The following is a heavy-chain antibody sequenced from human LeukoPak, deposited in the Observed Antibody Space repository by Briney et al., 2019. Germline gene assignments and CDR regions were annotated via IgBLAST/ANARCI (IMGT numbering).Heavy chain of an antibody. Sequence: SETLSLACAVYGGSFSGYYWSWIRQPPGKGLEWIGYIYYSGSTNYNPSLKSRVTISVDTSKNQFSLKLSSVTAADTAVYYCARLGVVVAATQFDPWGQGTLVTVSS. CDR1: GGSFSGYY. J-gene: IGHJ5*02. CDR2: IYYSGST. V-gene: IGHV4-34*01. D-gene: IGHD2-15*01. CDR3: ARLGVVVAATQFDP.